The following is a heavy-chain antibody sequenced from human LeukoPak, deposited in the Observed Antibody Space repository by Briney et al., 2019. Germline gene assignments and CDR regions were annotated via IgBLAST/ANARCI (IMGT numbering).Heavy chain of an antibody. CDR2: IRSKAYGGTT. CDR3: RGPTQQWLYSGTDV. V-gene: IGHV3-49*04. Sequence: PGRSLRLSCTASGFTFGDHAMSWVRQAPGKGLEWLGFIRSKAYGGTTEYAASAKGRFTISRDDSKNIAYLQMNSLTTEDTAVYCSRGPTQQWLYSGTDVWGQGTTVIVSS. CDR1: GFTFGDHA. J-gene: IGHJ6*02. D-gene: IGHD5-18*01.